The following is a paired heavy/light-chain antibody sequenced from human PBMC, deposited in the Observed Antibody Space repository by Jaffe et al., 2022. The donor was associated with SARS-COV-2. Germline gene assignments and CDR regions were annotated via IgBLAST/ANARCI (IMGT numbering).Light chain of an antibody. V-gene: IGKV3-20*01. J-gene: IGKJ4*01. CDR3: QQYGSSPT. Sequence: EIVLTQSPGTLSLSPGERATLSCRASQSVSSSYLAWYQQKPGQAPRLLIYGASSRATGIPDRFSGSGSGTDFTLTISRLEPEDFAVYYCQQYGSSPTFGGGTKVEIK. CDR2: GAS. CDR1: QSVSSSY.
Heavy chain of an antibody. V-gene: IGHV4-4*07. CDR3: ARDGGDCSSTSCYFALAGMDV. J-gene: IGHJ6*02. Sequence: QVQLQESGPGLVKPSETLSLTCTVSGGSISSYYWSWIRQPAGKGLEWIGRIYTSGSTNYNPSLKSRVTMSVDTSKNQFSLKLSSVTAADTAVYYCARDGGDCSSTSCYFALAGMDVWGQGTTVTVSS. CDR2: IYTSGST. CDR1: GGSISSYY. D-gene: IGHD2-2*01.